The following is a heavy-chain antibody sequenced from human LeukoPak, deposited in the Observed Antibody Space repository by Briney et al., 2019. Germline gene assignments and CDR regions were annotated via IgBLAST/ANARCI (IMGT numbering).Heavy chain of an antibody. D-gene: IGHD6-19*01. V-gene: IGHV4-59*01. CDR3: ARGPAAVAGLGNWFDP. CDR2: IYYSGTI. J-gene: IGHJ5*02. Sequence: PWQTLSLTCTVSGGSISNSYWSWIPDPPGKGLESMVYIYYSGTINYNPSLKSRVTISVDTSKNQLSLKLSSVTAADTAVYYCARGPAAVAGLGNWFDPWGQGVLVTVSS. CDR1: GGSISNSY.